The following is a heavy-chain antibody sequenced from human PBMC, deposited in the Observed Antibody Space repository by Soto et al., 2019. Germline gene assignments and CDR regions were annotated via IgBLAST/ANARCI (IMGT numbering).Heavy chain of an antibody. J-gene: IGHJ3*02. CDR3: AKGKAMVKTHDAFDI. CDR1: GFTFSSYA. Sequence: GGSLRLSCAASGFTFSSYAMSWVRQAPGKGLEWVSAISGSGGSTYYADSVKGRFTISRDNSKNTLYLQMNSLRAEDTAVYCCAKGKAMVKTHDAFDIWGQGTMVTVSS. V-gene: IGHV3-23*01. CDR2: ISGSGGST. D-gene: IGHD5-18*01.